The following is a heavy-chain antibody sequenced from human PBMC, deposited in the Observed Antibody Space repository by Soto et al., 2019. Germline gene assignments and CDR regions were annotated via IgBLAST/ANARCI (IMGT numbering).Heavy chain of an antibody. Sequence: SETLSLTCTVSSGSIISSNYFWGWIRQAPGKGLEWIGNIYYSGSTYYNPSLKSRVTISVDTSKNQFSLKLSSVTAADTAVYYCARVGYYGSGSYYNVWWFDPWGQGTLVTVSS. CDR3: ARVGYYGSGSYYNVWWFDP. CDR1: SGSIISSNYF. J-gene: IGHJ5*02. D-gene: IGHD3-10*01. V-gene: IGHV4-39*07. CDR2: IYYSGST.